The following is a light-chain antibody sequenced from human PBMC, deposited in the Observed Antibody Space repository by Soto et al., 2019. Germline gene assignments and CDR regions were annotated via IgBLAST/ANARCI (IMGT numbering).Light chain of an antibody. CDR1: QSFSSTY. CDR3: QQSGSSST. Sequence: EIVMMQFPGTLSLSPGERATLSCSASQSFSSTYLAWYQQKPGQAPRLLIYGASIRATGIPDRFSGSGSGTDFALTISRLEPEDFAVYYCQQSGSSSTFGLGTRLEIK. V-gene: IGKV3-20*01. CDR2: GAS. J-gene: IGKJ5*01.